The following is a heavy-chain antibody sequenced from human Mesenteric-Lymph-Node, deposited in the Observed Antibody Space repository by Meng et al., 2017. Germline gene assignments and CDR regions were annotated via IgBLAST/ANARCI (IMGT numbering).Heavy chain of an antibody. D-gene: IGHD6-19*01. CDR3: AQCRRDSGGWFYFDY. CDR2: IYWDDDK. CDR1: GFSLSTSAVG. V-gene: IGHV2-5*02. J-gene: IGHJ4*02. Sequence: QINFKESGPTLGKPTQTLTLTCTFSGFSLSTSAVGVGWIRQPQGKALEWLALIYWDDDKRYSPSLKSRLTITKDTSKNQVVLTMTNMDPVDTATYYCAQCRRDSGGWFYFDYWGQGTLVTVSS.